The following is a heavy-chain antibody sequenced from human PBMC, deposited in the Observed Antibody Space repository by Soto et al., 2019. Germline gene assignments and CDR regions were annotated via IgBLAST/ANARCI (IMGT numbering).Heavy chain of an antibody. CDR2: INPSGGST. CDR1: GYTFTSYY. CDR3: ASPSDLYGGNSDLILDY. J-gene: IGHJ4*02. Sequence: ASVKVSCKASGYTFTSYYMHWVRQAPGQGLEWMGIINPSGGSTSYAQKFQGRVTMTRDTSTSTVYMELSSLRSEDTAVYYCASPSDLYGGNSDLILDYWGQGTLVTVSS. V-gene: IGHV1-46*01. D-gene: IGHD4-17*01.